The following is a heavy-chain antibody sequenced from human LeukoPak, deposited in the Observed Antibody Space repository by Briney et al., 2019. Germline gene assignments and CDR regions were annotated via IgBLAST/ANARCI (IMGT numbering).Heavy chain of an antibody. J-gene: IGHJ4*02. CDR2: IRYDGTNK. D-gene: IGHD6-19*01. CDR1: GFSFSSYG. V-gene: IGHV3-30*02. CDR3: VIERAGAFEN. Sequence: GGSLRLSCAASGFSFSSYGMHWVRQAPGKGLEWVAFIRYDGTNKYYADSVKGRFTISRDNSKNTLYLQMNSLKIEDTAMYYCVIERAGAFENWGQGTLVTVSS.